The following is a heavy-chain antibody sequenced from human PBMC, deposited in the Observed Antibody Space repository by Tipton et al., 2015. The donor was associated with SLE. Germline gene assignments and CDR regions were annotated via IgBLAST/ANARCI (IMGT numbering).Heavy chain of an antibody. Sequence: SLRLSCAASGFTFSSYEMNWVRQAPGKGLEWASYIRGSGSNKYYADSVKGRFTISRDNAKNSLYLQMNSLRAEDTGVYYCARDDDRVLELFFVHWGHGTLVTVSS. CDR3: ARDDDRVLELFFVH. CDR2: IRGSGSNK. CDR1: GFTFSSYE. V-gene: IGHV3-48*03. J-gene: IGHJ4*03. D-gene: IGHD1-14*01.